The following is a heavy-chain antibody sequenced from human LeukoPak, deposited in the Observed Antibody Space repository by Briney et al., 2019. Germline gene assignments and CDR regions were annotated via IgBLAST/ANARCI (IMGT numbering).Heavy chain of an antibody. CDR3: AKASLGDSSSWFDY. D-gene: IGHD6-13*01. J-gene: IGHJ4*02. CDR1: GFTFDDYA. CDR2: ISWNSGSI. V-gene: IGHV3-9*03. Sequence: GGSLRLSCAASGFTFDDYAMHWVRQAPGKGLEWVSGISWNSGSIGYADSVKGRFTISRDNAKNSLYLQMNSLRAEDMALYYCAKASLGDSSSWFDYWGQGIQVTVSS.